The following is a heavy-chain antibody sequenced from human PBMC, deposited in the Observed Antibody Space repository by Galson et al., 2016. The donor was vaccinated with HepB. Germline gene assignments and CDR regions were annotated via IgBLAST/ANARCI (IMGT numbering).Heavy chain of an antibody. CDR1: GFSFSTYA. V-gene: IGHV3-23*01. CDR2: IGGSGDNT. D-gene: IGHD3-16*02. J-gene: IGHJ4*02. Sequence: SLRLSCAVSGFSFSTYAMSWVRQAPGTGLVWVSTIGGSGDNTYYADSVKGRFTISRDNSMTTLYLQMNSLRAEDTAVYSCAKGLLSDYVWVSYRFQDWGQGAPVTVSS. CDR3: AKGLLSDYVWVSYRFQD.